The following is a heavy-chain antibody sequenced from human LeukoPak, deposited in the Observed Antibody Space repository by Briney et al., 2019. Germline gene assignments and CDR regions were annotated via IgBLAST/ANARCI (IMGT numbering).Heavy chain of an antibody. CDR2: IWYDGSNK. CDR1: GFIVSSNY. V-gene: IGHV3-33*08. CDR3: ARDRRIAVAGTEGLDY. D-gene: IGHD6-19*01. Sequence: GGSLRLSCAASGFIVSSNYMSWVRQAPGKGLEWVAVIWYDGSNKYYADSVKGRFTISRDNSKNTLYLQMNSLRAEDTAVYYCARDRRIAVAGTEGLDYWGQGTLVTVSS. J-gene: IGHJ4*02.